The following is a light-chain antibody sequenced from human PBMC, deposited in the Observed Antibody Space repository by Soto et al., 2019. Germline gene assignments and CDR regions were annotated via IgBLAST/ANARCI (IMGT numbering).Light chain of an antibody. V-gene: IGKV1-8*01. Sequence: AIRMTQSPSSFSASTGDRVTIXXRASQGISSYLAWYQQKPGKAPKXVIYAASTLQSGVPSRFSGSGYGTEFTLTISSLLPDDFATYYCQQYSSYPWTFGQGTKVDIK. CDR3: QQYSSYPWT. CDR2: AAS. J-gene: IGKJ1*01. CDR1: QGISSY.